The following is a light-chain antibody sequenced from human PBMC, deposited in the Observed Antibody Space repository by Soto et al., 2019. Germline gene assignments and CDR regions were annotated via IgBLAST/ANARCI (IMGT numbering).Light chain of an antibody. Sequence: EIVMTQSPATLYSFPGDIVRASVRASQYINTRLAWYQHRPGQAPRLLIYQTSIRAAGIPARFSASGSGTDFTLTISDVQPEDFALYYCHQRQSWPRTFGQGTKV. V-gene: IGKV3D-15*03. CDR3: HQRQSWPRT. J-gene: IGKJ1*01. CDR2: QTS. CDR1: QYINTR.